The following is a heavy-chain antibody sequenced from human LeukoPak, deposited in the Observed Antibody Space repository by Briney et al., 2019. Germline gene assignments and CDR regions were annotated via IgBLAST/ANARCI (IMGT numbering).Heavy chain of an antibody. J-gene: IGHJ4*02. D-gene: IGHD6-19*01. V-gene: IGHV4-34*01. Sequence: PSETLSLTCAVYGGSFSGYYWSWIRQPPGKGLEWIGEINHSGSTNYNPSLKSRVTISVDTSKNQFSLKLSSVTAADTAVYYCARIRSPIPQYSSGWPYYFDCWGQGTLVTVSS. CDR2: INHSGST. CDR3: ARIRSPIPQYSSGWPYYFDC. CDR1: GGSFSGYY.